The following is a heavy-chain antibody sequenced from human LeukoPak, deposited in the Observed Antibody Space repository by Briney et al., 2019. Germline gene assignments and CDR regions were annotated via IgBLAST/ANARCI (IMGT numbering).Heavy chain of an antibody. D-gene: IGHD3-9*01. CDR1: GYNFTTYW. CDR2: IYPGDSDT. J-gene: IGHJ4*02. Sequence: HGESLKISCKGSGYNFTTYWIGWVRQMPGKGLEWMGIIYPGDSDTRYSPSFQGQVTISADKSISTAYLQWSSLKASDTAMYYCARSRYFDWLFFDYWGQGTLVTVSS. V-gene: IGHV5-51*01. CDR3: ARSRYFDWLFFDY.